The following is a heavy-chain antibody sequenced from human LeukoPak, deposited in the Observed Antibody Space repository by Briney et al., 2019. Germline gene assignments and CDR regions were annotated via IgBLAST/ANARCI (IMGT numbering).Heavy chain of an antibody. Sequence: GGSLRLSCAASGFTFSTYAMNWVRQAPGKGLDWVSGISGSGGSTYYADSVKGRFTISRDNSKNALYLQMNRLRVEDTALYYCAKGSVDTSYIDYWGQGTLVTVSS. V-gene: IGHV3-23*01. CDR2: ISGSGGST. D-gene: IGHD3-10*01. J-gene: IGHJ4*02. CDR3: AKGSVDTSYIDY. CDR1: GFTFSTYA.